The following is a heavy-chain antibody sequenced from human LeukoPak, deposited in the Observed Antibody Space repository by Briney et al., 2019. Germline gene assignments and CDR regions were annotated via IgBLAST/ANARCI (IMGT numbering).Heavy chain of an antibody. CDR2: IQSGGST. CDR1: GFTVSSNY. D-gene: IGHD4-17*01. V-gene: IGHV3-53*01. CDR3: ARREDYGDYEF. Sequence: PGGSLRLSCAASGFTVSSNYMSCVRQAPEKGLEWVSVIQSGGSTYYTDSVKGRFTISRDNSKNTLYLQMNSLRAEDTAVYYCARREDYGDYEFWGQGTLVTVSS. J-gene: IGHJ4*02.